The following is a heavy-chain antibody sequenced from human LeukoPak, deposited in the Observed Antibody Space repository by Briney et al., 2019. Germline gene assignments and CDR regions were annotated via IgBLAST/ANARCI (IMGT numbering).Heavy chain of an antibody. CDR1: GGSISSGSYY. V-gene: IGHV4-61*02. Sequence: SETLSLTCTVSGGSISSGSYYWSWIRQPPGKGLEWIGRIYTSGSTNYNPPLKSRGTISVDTSKNQFSLKLSSVTAADTAVYYCARGPDIVVGGSWFDPWGQGTLVTVSP. J-gene: IGHJ5*02. CDR3: ARGPDIVVGGSWFDP. D-gene: IGHD2-2*01. CDR2: IYTSGST.